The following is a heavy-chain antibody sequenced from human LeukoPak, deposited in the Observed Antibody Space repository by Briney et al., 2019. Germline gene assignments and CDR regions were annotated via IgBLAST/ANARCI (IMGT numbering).Heavy chain of an antibody. D-gene: IGHD3-22*01. Sequence: SETLPLTCTVSGGSISSSSHYWGWIRQPPGKGLEWIGSMYYSGSTYYNPSLKSRVTISVDTSKNQFSLKLRSVTAADTAVYYCARHRNYYDSSGYPDFDCWGQGTLVTVSS. J-gene: IGHJ4*02. CDR3: ARHRNYYDSSGYPDFDC. CDR1: GGSISSSSHY. CDR2: MYYSGST. V-gene: IGHV4-39*01.